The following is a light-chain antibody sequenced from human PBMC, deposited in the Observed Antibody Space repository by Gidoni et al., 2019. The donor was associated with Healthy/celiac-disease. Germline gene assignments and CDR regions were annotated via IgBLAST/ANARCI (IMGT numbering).Light chain of an antibody. J-gene: IGKJ5*01. CDR1: QGISSY. CDR2: AAS. V-gene: IGKV1-9*01. CDR3: QQLNSYPP. Sequence: IQLTQSPSSLSASVGDRVTITCRASQGISSYLAWYQQKPGKAPKLLIYAASTLQSGVPSRFRGSGSGTDFTLTISSLQPEEFATYYCQQLNSYPPFGQXTRLEIK.